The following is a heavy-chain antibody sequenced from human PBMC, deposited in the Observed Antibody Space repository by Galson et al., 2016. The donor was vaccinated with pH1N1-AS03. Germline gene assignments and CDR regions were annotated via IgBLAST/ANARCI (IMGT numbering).Heavy chain of an antibody. D-gene: IGHD2-8*02. CDR3: SHCLSQVEGTVRFDP. Sequence: PALVKPTQTLTLTCTFSEFSLTTSGVGVARIRQPPGKALEWLALIYWDDDKRYSPSLKNRLTITKDSFRNKVVLSMTNMGPVDTAIYYCSHCLSQVEGTVRFDPWGQGNLVTVSS. CDR2: IYWDDDK. CDR1: EFSLTTSGVG. J-gene: IGHJ5*02. V-gene: IGHV2-5*02.